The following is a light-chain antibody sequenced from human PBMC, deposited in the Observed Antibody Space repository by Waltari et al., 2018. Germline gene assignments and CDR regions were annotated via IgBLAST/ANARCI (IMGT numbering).Light chain of an antibody. J-gene: IGKJ3*01. CDR3: QQSYTNPIT. CDR1: QSISRN. V-gene: IGKV1-39*01. CDR2: DAS. Sequence: DIQMTQSPSSLSASVGDRVTITCRASQSISRNLNWYQQKPGNAPKLLIHDASTLHSGVPSRISVSGSGTDFTLTITSLQPEDFATYYCQQSYTNPITFGPGTKVEIK.